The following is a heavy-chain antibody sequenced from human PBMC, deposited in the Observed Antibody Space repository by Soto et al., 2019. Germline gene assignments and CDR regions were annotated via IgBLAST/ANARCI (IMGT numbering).Heavy chain of an antibody. V-gene: IGHV1-69*13. Sequence: GASVKVCCKACGGAFSSYASSWVRQAPGQGLEWMGGIIPIFGTANYAQKFQGRVTITADESTSTAYMGLSSLRSEDTAVYYCARESGRSGSSPTFNFDYWGQGTLVTVSS. CDR2: IIPIFGTA. J-gene: IGHJ4*02. CDR1: GGAFSSYA. D-gene: IGHD6-6*01. CDR3: ARESGRSGSSPTFNFDY.